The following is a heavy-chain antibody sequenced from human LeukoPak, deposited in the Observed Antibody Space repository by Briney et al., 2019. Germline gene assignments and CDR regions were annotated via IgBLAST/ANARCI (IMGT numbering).Heavy chain of an antibody. CDR2: ISWNSGSI. V-gene: IGHV3-9*01. CDR3: AKGPGSGHLDY. CDR1: GFTFDDYA. Sequence: GGSLRLSCAASGFTFDDYAMHWVRQAPGKGLEWVSGISWNSGSIGYADSVKGRFTISRDNAKNSLYLQMNSLRAEDTALYYCAKGPGSGHLDYWGQGTLVTVSS. J-gene: IGHJ4*02. D-gene: IGHD3-10*01.